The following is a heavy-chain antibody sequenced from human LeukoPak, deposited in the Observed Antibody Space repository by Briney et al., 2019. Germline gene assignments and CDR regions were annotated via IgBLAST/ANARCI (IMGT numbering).Heavy chain of an antibody. CDR3: ARHTAEKYNWFDR. CDR1: GYSISSGYY. J-gene: IGHJ5*02. Sequence: SETLSLTCTVSGYSISSGYYWGWIRQPPGKGLEWIGSIYHSGSTYYSPSLKGRVTISVDTSENQFSLKLSSVTAADTAVYYCARHTAEKYNWFDRWGQGTLVTVSS. CDR2: IYHSGST. V-gene: IGHV4-38-2*02. D-gene: IGHD5-24*01.